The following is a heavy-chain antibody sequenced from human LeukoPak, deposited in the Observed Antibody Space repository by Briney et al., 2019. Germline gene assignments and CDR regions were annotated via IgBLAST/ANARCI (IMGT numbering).Heavy chain of an antibody. CDR2: IYSGGST. D-gene: IGHD5-18*01. J-gene: IGHJ4*02. Sequence: GGSLRLSCAASGFTFSSYGMHWVRQAPGKGLEWVSVIYSGGSTYYADSVKGRFTISRDNSKNTLYLQMNSLRAEDTAVYYCARSSGYSYGTIFDYWGQGTLVTVSS. V-gene: IGHV3-66*01. CDR3: ARSSGYSYGTIFDY. CDR1: GFTFSSYG.